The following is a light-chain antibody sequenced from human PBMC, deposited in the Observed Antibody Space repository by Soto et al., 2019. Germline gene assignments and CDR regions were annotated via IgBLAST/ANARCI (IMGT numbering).Light chain of an antibody. Sequence: EIVMTQSPATLSLSPGERAALSSRASKSINSELAWYQQKPGQPPRLLIYGASTRATGVPARFTGSESGSEFTLTISGLQSEDFAVYYCQQGHNWPLTVGQGTRLEI. CDR3: QQGHNWPLT. CDR2: GAS. CDR1: KSINSE. V-gene: IGKV3-15*01. J-gene: IGKJ2*01.